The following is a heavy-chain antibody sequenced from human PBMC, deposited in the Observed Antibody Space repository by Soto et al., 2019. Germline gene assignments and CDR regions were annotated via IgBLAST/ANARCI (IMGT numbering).Heavy chain of an antibody. CDR1: GGLISIYY. J-gene: IGHJ5*02. Sequence: PSETLSLTCIFSGGLISIYYWSWIRQPPGKGLDWIGYIYYSGSTNYNRSLKSRVTISVDTSKNQFSLKLSSVTAAGTAVYYCASQPRSYDYGYNWFDPWGQGTLVTVSS. CDR3: ASQPRSYDYGYNWFDP. CDR2: IYYSGST. V-gene: IGHV4-59*01. D-gene: IGHD4-17*01.